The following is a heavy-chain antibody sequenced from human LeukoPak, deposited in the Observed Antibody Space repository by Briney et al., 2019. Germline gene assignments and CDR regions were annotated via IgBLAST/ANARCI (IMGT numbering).Heavy chain of an antibody. D-gene: IGHD3-10*01. J-gene: IGHJ6*02. Sequence: GGSLRLSCAASGFTFSSYAMSWVRQAPGKGLEWVSAISGSGGSTYYADSVKGRFTISRDNSKNTLYLQMNSLRGEDTAVYYCARDADRGSGNYGMDVWGQGTTVTVSS. V-gene: IGHV3-23*01. CDR3: ARDADRGSGNYGMDV. CDR1: GFTFSSYA. CDR2: ISGSGGST.